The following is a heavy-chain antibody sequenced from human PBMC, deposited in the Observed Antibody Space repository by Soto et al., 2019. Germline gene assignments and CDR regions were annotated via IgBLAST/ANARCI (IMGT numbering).Heavy chain of an antibody. CDR2: LYYSGST. D-gene: IGHD1-26*01. CDR1: GGSISNINFY. J-gene: IGHJ4*02. V-gene: IGHV4-61*05. Sequence: PSETLSLTCSVSGGSISNINFYWGWVRQSPGKGLEWIGYLYYSGSTNYNPSLKSRVTISVDTSKNQFSLKLSSVTAADTAVYYCARAFHSGSLTYYFDYWGQGTLVTVSS. CDR3: ARAFHSGSLTYYFDY.